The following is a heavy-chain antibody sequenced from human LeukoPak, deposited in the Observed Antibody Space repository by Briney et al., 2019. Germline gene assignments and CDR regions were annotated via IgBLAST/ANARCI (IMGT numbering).Heavy chain of an antibody. J-gene: IGHJ5*02. Sequence: SETLSLTCTVSGGSISSYYWSWIRQPAGQGLEWIGRIYTCGSTNYNPSLKSRVTMSVDTCKNQFSLKLSSVTAADTAVYYCARWVKARSSWYGMYNWFDPWGQGTLVTVSS. D-gene: IGHD6-13*01. CDR1: GGSISSYY. V-gene: IGHV4-4*07. CDR3: ARWVKARSSWYGMYNWFDP. CDR2: IYTCGST.